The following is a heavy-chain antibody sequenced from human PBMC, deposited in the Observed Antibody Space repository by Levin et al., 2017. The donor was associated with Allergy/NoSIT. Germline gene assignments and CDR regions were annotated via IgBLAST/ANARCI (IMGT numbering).Heavy chain of an antibody. D-gene: IGHD2-15*01. Sequence: LSQTLSLTCTVSGGSISSYYWSWIRQPPGKGLEWIGYIYYSGSTNYNPSLKSRVTISVDTSKNQFSLKLSSVTAADTAVYYCAKSRCSGGSCYRVDYWGQGTLVTVSS. CDR1: GGSISSYY. CDR2: IYYSGST. V-gene: IGHV4-59*08. CDR3: AKSRCSGGSCYRVDY. J-gene: IGHJ4*02.